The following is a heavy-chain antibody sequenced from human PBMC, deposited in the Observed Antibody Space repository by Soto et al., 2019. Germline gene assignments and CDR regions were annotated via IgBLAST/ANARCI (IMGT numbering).Heavy chain of an antibody. Sequence: QVQLQQWGAGLLKPSETLSLTCAVYGGSFSGYYWSWIRQPPGKGLEWIGEINHSGSTNYNPSLKSRVTISVDTSKSQFSLKLSSVTAADTAVYYCARGSGWYVLDAFDIWGQGTMVTVSS. CDR3: ARGSGWYVLDAFDI. J-gene: IGHJ3*02. D-gene: IGHD6-19*01. CDR2: INHSGST. V-gene: IGHV4-34*01. CDR1: GGSFSGYY.